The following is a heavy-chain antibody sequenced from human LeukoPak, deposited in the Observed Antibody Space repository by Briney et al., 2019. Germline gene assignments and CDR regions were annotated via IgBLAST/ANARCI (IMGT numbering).Heavy chain of an antibody. CDR1: GFTFSTYG. Sequence: GGSLRLSCAASGFTFSTYGIHWVRQAPGKGLEWVAVVSYDGSNTYYADSVKGRFTISRDNSKNTLYLQMNSLRAEDTAVYYCAKALYGSGGSCFDYWGQGTLVTVSS. CDR3: AKALYGSGGSCFDY. J-gene: IGHJ4*02. D-gene: IGHD2-15*01. V-gene: IGHV3-30*18. CDR2: VSYDGSNT.